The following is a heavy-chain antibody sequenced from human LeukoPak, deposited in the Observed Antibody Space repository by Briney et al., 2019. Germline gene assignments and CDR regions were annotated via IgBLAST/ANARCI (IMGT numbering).Heavy chain of an antibody. Sequence: PGGSLRLSCAASGFSFSSFWMIWVRQAPGKGLEWVASIKQDESQKFYVDSVKGRFTISRDNAKNSLYLQMNSLRAEDTAVYYCAELGITMIGGVWGKGTTVTISS. CDR3: AELGITMIGGV. J-gene: IGHJ6*04. V-gene: IGHV3-7*01. CDR1: GFSFSSFW. D-gene: IGHD3-10*02. CDR2: IKQDESQK.